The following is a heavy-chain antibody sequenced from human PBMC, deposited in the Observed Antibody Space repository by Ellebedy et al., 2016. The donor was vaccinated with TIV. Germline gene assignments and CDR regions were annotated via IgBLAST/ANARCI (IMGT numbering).Heavy chain of an antibody. CDR1: GGSISSSSY. Sequence: SETLSLXCTVSGGSISSSSYWGWIRQPPGQGLEWIGSFYHSGSTYYNPSLKNRVTISVDTSKNQFSLKLSSVTAADTALYYCASPIRVAIDQFDYWGQGTLVTVSS. J-gene: IGHJ4*02. CDR2: FYHSGST. V-gene: IGHV4-39*01. CDR3: ASPIRVAIDQFDY. D-gene: IGHD5-12*01.